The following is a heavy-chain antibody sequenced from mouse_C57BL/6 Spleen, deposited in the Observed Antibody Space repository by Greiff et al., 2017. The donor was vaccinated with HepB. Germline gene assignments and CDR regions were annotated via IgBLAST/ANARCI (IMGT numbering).Heavy chain of an antibody. J-gene: IGHJ2*01. D-gene: IGHD2-4*01. Sequence: QVQLQQSGAELVRPGTSVKVSCKASGYAFTNYLIEWVKQRPGRGLEWIGVINPGSGGTNYNEKFKGKATLTADKSSSTAYMQLSSLTSEDSAVYFCARSVYYDYESYFDYWGQGTTLTVSS. V-gene: IGHV1-54*01. CDR2: INPGSGGT. CDR1: GYAFTNYL. CDR3: ARSVYYDYESYFDY.